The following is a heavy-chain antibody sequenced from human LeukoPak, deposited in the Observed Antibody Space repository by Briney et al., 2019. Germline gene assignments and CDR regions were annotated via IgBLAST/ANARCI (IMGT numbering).Heavy chain of an antibody. J-gene: IGHJ6*02. V-gene: IGHV3-15*01. D-gene: IGHD6-19*01. CDR2: IKSKTDGGTT. Sequence: PGGSLRLSCAASGFTFSNAWMSWVRQAPGKGLEWVGRIKSKTDGGTTDYAAPVKGRFTISRDDSKNTLYLQMNSLKTEDTAVCYCTTDEGWPFVYYYYGMDVWGQGTTVTVSS. CDR3: TTDEGWPFVYYYYGMDV. CDR1: GFTFSNAW.